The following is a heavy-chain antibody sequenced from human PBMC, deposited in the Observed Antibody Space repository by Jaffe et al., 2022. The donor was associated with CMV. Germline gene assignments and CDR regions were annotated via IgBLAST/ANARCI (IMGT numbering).Heavy chain of an antibody. CDR2: ISYDGSNK. J-gene: IGHJ4*02. D-gene: IGHD5-18*01. Sequence: QVQLVESGGGVVQPGRSLRLSCAASGFTFSSYGMHWVRQAPGKGLEWVAVISYDGSNKYYADSVKGRFTISRDNSKNTLYLQMNSLRAEDTAVYYCAKEGDTAMVTDYWGQGTLVTVSS. CDR1: GFTFSSYG. V-gene: IGHV3-30*18. CDR3: AKEGDTAMVTDY.